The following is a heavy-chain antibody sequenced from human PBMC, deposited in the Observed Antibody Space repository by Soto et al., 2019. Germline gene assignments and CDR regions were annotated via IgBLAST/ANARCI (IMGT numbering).Heavy chain of an antibody. CDR3: ARGSGPPPYYYYGMDV. CDR2: IYYSGST. D-gene: IGHD1-26*01. V-gene: IGHV4-61*01. J-gene: IGHJ6*02. CDR1: GGSVSSGSYY. Sequence: SETLSLTCTVSGGSVSSGSYYWSWIRQPPGKGLEWIGYIYYSGSTNYNPSLKSRVTISVDTSKNQFSLKLSSVTAADTAVYYCARGSGPPPYYYYGMDVWGQGTTVTVSS.